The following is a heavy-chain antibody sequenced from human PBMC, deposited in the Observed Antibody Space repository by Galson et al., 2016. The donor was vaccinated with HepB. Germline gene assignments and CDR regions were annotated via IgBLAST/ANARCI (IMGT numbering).Heavy chain of an antibody. J-gene: IGHJ6*02. D-gene: IGHD2-2*01. CDR1: GGTFSSYP. Sequence: SVKVSCKASGGTFSSYPISWVRQAPGQGLEWMGGIIPTFGTATYAQKFQGRVTITADESTSTTYMQLSSLRSDDTAVYYCARGNVVLPAGVAYYYYGMDVWGQGTTVTVSS. V-gene: IGHV1-69*13. CDR3: ARGNVVLPAGVAYYYYGMDV. CDR2: IIPTFGTA.